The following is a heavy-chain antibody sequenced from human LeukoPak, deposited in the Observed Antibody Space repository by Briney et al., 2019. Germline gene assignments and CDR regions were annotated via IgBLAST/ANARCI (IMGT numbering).Heavy chain of an antibody. CDR1: GFTFSSYA. CDR2: ISYDGNNK. Sequence: GRTLRLSCAASGFTFSSYAMHWVRQAPGKGLEWVAVISYDGNNKYYAYSVKGRFTISRDNSRNTLYLQMNTLRAEDTAVYYCAKVPRQSGWYPLSDSWGQGALVTVSS. CDR3: AKVPRQSGWYPLSDS. V-gene: IGHV3-30*18. J-gene: IGHJ5*01. D-gene: IGHD6-13*01.